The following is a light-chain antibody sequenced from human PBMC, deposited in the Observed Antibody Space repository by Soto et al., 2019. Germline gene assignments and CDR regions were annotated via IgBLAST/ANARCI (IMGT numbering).Light chain of an antibody. Sequence: QSVLTQPASVSGSPGQSITISCTGTSSDIGLYNYVSWYQLHPGKAPKLMIYEVSNRPSGVSNRFSGSKSGNTASLTISGLQAEDEADYYCSSYTSSITLIFGGGTKVTVL. V-gene: IGLV2-14*01. CDR1: SSDIGLYNY. J-gene: IGLJ2*01. CDR3: SSYTSSITLI. CDR2: EVS.